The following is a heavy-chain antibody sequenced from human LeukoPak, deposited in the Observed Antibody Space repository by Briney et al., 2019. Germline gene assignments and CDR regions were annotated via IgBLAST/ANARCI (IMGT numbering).Heavy chain of an antibody. J-gene: IGHJ4*02. V-gene: IGHV4-31*03. CDR1: GGSISSGGFY. CDR3: ARGRYSSSWYYFDY. D-gene: IGHD6-13*01. Sequence: SETLSLTCTVSGGSISSGGFYWSWIRQHPGKGLEWIGTMYYSGSTYYNPSLKSRVTILVDTSKNQFSLKLSSVTAADTAVYYCARGRYSSSWYYFDYWGQGTLVTVSS. CDR2: MYYSGST.